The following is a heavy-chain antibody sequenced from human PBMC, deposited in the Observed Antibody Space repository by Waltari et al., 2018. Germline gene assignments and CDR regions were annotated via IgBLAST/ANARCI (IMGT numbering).Heavy chain of an antibody. J-gene: IGHJ4*02. CDR1: GDSVSSNSAA. D-gene: IGHD3-3*01. CDR3: ARGGYDFWSGYSASLDY. Sequence: QVQLQQSGPGLVKPSQTLSLTCAISGDSVSSNSAAWHWIRQSPSRGLEWLGRTYYRSKWYNDYAVSVKSRITINPDTSKNQFSLKLSSVTAADTAVYYCARGGYDFWSGYSASLDYWGQGTLVTVSS. V-gene: IGHV6-1*01. CDR2: TYYRSKWYN.